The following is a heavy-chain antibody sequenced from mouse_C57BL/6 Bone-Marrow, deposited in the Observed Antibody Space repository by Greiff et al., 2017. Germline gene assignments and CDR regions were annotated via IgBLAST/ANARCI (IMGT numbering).Heavy chain of an antibody. CDR3: ASNSLGFGY. V-gene: IGHV1-81*01. D-gene: IGHD3-1*01. Sequence: LVESGAELARPGASVKLSCKASGYTFTSYGISWVKQRTGQGLEWIGEIYPRSGNTYYNEKFKGKATLTADKSSSTAYMELRSLTSEDSAVYFCASNSLGFGYWGQGTTLTVSS. CDR1: GYTFTSYG. J-gene: IGHJ2*01. CDR2: IYPRSGNT.